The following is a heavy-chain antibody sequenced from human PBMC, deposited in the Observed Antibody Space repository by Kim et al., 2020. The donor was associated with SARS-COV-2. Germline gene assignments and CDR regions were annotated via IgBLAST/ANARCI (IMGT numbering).Heavy chain of an antibody. V-gene: IGHV3-21*01. CDR3: ARDRSRTTGPLYYYYGMDV. CDR2: ISSSSSYI. J-gene: IGHJ6*02. Sequence: GGSLRLSCAASGFTFSSYSMNWVRQAPGKGLEWVSSISSSSSYIYYADSVKGRFTISRDNAKNSLYLQMNSLRAEDTAVYYCARDRSRTTGPLYYYYGMDVWGQGTTVTVSS. CDR1: GFTFSSYS. D-gene: IGHD1-1*01.